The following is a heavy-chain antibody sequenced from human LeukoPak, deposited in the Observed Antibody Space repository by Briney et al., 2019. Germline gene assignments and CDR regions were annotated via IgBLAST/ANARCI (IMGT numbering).Heavy chain of an antibody. D-gene: IGHD3-10*01. V-gene: IGHV5-51*01. CDR3: ARQRLRGISYFGF. Sequence: GEPLRISCKGSGYSFTSFWIGWVRQMPGKGLEWMGIIYPGDSDTRYSPSFQGQVTISADKSINTAYLQWSSLKASDTAMYYCARQRLRGISYFGFWGQGTLVTVSS. CDR1: GYSFTSFW. J-gene: IGHJ4*02. CDR2: IYPGDSDT.